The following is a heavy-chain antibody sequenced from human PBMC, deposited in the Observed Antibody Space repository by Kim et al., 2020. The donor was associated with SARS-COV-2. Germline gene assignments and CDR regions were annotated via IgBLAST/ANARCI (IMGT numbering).Heavy chain of an antibody. CDR1: GFTFSSYS. V-gene: IGHV3-21*01. CDR2: ISSSSSYI. J-gene: IGHJ2*01. Sequence: GGSLRLSCAPSGFTFSSYSMNWVRQAPGKGLEWVSSISSSSSYIYYADSVKGRFTISRDNAKYSLYLQMNSLRAEDTAVYYCAREPIATRVVVAAYYWYFDRWCRGTLVTVS. D-gene: IGHD2-15*01. CDR3: AREPIATRVVVAAYYWYFDR.